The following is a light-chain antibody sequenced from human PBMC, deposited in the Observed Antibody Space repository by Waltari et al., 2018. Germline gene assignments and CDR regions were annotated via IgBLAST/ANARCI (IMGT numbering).Light chain of an antibody. CDR2: KAS. CDR3: QQYSSNEYS. CDR1: QSISDW. V-gene: IGKV1-5*03. J-gene: IGKJ2*03. Sequence: DIQMTQSPSTLSASVGDRISITCRASQSISDWLAWYQQKPGKAPKLLINKASILDSGVTSRFSGSGSGTEFTLTISSLQPDDFATYYCQQYSSNEYSFGQGTKLEIK.